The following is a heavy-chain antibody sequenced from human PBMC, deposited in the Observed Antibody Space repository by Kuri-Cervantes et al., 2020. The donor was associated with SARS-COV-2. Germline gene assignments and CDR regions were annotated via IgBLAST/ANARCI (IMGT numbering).Heavy chain of an antibody. CDR2: IIPIFGTA. V-gene: IGHV1-69*05. J-gene: IGHJ4*02. D-gene: IGHD3-10*01. CDR1: GGTFSSYA. Sequence: SVKVSCKASGGTFSSYAISWVRQAPGQGLEWMGGIIPIFGTANYAQKFQGRVTITTDESTSTAYMELSSLRSEDTAVYYCASLGRGRLLWFTNWGQGTLVTVSS. CDR3: ASLGRGRLLWFTN.